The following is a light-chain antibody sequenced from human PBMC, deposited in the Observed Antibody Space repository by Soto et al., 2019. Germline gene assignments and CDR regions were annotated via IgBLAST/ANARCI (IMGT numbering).Light chain of an antibody. CDR3: MQALQTHT. CDR1: QSLLHSNGYNY. Sequence: DIVMTQSPLSLPVTPGEPASISCRSSQSLLHSNGYNYLDWYLQKPGQSPQLLIYVSSNRASGVPDSFSGSGSGTDFTLKISRVEAEDVGVYYCMQALQTHTFCQGTKLEIK. V-gene: IGKV2-28*01. CDR2: VSS. J-gene: IGKJ2*01.